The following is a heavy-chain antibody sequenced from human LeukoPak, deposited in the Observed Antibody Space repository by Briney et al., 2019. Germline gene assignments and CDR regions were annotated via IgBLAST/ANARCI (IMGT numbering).Heavy chain of an antibody. J-gene: IGHJ6*02. Sequence: PSETLSLTCTVSGGSISSYYWSWIRQPPGKGLEWIGYIYYSGSTNYNPSLKSRVTISVDTSKNQFSLKLSSVTAADTAVYYCARDSGGYGMDVWGQGTTVTVSS. CDR2: IYYSGST. D-gene: IGHD2-15*01. V-gene: IGHV4-59*01. CDR3: ARDSGGYGMDV. CDR1: GGSISSYY.